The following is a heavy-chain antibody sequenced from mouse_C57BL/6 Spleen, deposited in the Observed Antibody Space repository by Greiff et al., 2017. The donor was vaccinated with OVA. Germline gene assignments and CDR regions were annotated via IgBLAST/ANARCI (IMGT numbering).Heavy chain of an antibody. D-gene: IGHD2-2*01. CDR1: GFNIKDDY. Sequence: VQLQQSGAELVRPGASVKLSCTASGFNIKDDYMHWVKQRPEQGLEWIGWIDPENGDTAYASKFQGKATITADTSSNTAYLQLSSLTSEDTDVYYCTTGGVVTTRGAMDYWGQGTSVTVSS. CDR2: IDPENGDT. CDR3: TTGGVVTTRGAMDY. J-gene: IGHJ4*01. V-gene: IGHV14-4*01.